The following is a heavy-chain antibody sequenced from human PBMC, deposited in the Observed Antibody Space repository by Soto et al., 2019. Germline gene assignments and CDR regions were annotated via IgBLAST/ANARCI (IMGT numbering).Heavy chain of an antibody. V-gene: IGHV3-7*01. D-gene: IGHD3-16*01. J-gene: IGHJ4*02. CDR1: VFNLMSYW. CDR2: IKEDGSEI. Sequence: GSLRLSGAVSVFNLMSYWMSWVRQAPGKGLEWVASIKEDGSEIYYLHSVRGRFSISRDSAGNALHLTMNYLSAEDTGVYFCARDIGFDYVNWGQGTLVTVSS. CDR3: ARDIGFDYVN.